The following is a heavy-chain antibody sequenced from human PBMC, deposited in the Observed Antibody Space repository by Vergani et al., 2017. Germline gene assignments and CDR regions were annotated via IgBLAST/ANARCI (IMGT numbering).Heavy chain of an antibody. V-gene: IGHV1-2*02. CDR3: AREGSGVGGTAMVETEFDY. J-gene: IGHJ4*02. D-gene: IGHD5-18*01. Sequence: QVQLVQSGAEVKKPGASVKVSCKASGYTFTGYYMHWVRQAPGQGLEWMGWINPNSGGTNYAQKFQGRVTMTRDTSISTAYMELSRLRSEDTAVYYCAREGSGVGGTAMVETEFDYWGQGTLVTVSS. CDR1: GYTFTGYY. CDR2: INPNSGGT.